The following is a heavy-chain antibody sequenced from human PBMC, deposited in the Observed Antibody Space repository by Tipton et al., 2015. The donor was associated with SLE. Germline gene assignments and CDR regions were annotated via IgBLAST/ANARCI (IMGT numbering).Heavy chain of an antibody. D-gene: IGHD4-17*01. V-gene: IGHV1-46*01. CDR1: GYTFTSYY. CDR2: INPSGGST. J-gene: IGHJ6*03. Sequence: QSGAEVKKPGASVKVSCKASGYTFTSYYMHWVRQAPGQGLEWMGIINPSGGSTSYAQKFQGRVTMTRDTSTSTVYMELSSLRSEDTAVYYCASRDLHDYGDPRYMDVWGKGTTVTVSS. CDR3: ASRDLHDYGDPRYMDV.